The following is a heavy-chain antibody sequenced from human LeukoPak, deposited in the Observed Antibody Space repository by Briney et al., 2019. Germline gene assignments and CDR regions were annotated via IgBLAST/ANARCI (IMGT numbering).Heavy chain of an antibody. CDR3: AKGLVTSQWHFQH. CDR1: GFTFSSYG. V-gene: IGHV3-30*18. CDR2: MTYDGSNK. D-gene: IGHD3-16*01. Sequence: GVSLRLSCTASGFTFSSYGINWVRQAPGKGLEWVSVMTYDGSNKFYGDSVKGRFTISRDNSKNTMYLQMNSLRAEDTAVYYCAKGLVTSQWHFQHCGPGTLVTVSS. J-gene: IGHJ1*01.